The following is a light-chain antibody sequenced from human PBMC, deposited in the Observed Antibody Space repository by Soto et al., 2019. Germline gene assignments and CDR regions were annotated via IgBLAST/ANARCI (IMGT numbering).Light chain of an antibody. Sequence: EMVMTQSPATLSVSPGERATLSCRASQNLSRNLAWYQQQPGQAPRLLIFYASTRATGIPARFSGSGSGTEFTLTISSLQSEDFAVYYCQQYNNWPRTFGQGTKVEIK. V-gene: IGKV3-15*01. CDR1: QNLSRN. J-gene: IGKJ1*01. CDR2: YAS. CDR3: QQYNNWPRT.